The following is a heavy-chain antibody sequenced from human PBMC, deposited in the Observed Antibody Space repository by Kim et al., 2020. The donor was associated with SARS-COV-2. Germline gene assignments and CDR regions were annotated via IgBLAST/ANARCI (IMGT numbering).Heavy chain of an antibody. CDR2: ISGSGGST. V-gene: IGHV3-23*01. CDR1: GFTFRDSA. D-gene: IGHD3-16*01. CDR3: AKISGGCFDP. Sequence: GGSLRLSCETSGFTFRDSAMTWVRQAPGKGLEWVSGISGSGGSTSYADSVRGRFTISRDNSKNTMYLQMNSLTAEDTAVYYCAKISGGCFDPWGQGTLVT. J-gene: IGHJ5*02.